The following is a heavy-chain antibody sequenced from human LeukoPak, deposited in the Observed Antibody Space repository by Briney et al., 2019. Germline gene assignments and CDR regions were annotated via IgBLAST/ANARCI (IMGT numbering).Heavy chain of an antibody. J-gene: IGHJ2*01. V-gene: IGHV3-48*01. D-gene: IGHD6-13*01. CDR2: ISSSSSTI. Sequence: PGGSLRLSCAASGFTFSSYSMNWVRQAPGKGLEWVSYISSSSSTIYYADSVKGRFTISRDNAKNSLYLRMNSLRAEDTAVYYCARGAAAAGSERYFDLWGRGTLVTVSS. CDR1: GFTFSSYS. CDR3: ARGAAAAGSERYFDL.